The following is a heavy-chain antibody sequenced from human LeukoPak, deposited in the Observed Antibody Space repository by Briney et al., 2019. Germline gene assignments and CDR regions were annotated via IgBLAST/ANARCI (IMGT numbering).Heavy chain of an antibody. CDR3: ASGYNYGLEN. CDR1: GFTFSDHF. Sequence: GGSLRLSCAASGFTFSDHFMDWVRQAPGKGLEWLGRIRNKANSYTTEYAASVTGRFTISRDDSKNSLYLQMNSLRADDTAIYYCASGYNYGLENWGQGTLVTVPS. J-gene: IGHJ4*02. V-gene: IGHV3-72*01. D-gene: IGHD5-18*01. CDR2: IRNKANSYTT.